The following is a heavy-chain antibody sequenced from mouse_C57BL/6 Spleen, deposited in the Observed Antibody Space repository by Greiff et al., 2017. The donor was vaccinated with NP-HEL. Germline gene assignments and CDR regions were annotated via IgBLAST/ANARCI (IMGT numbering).Heavy chain of an antibody. CDR1: GYTFTDYY. D-gene: IGHD2-2*01. V-gene: IGHV1-19*01. CDR2: INPYNGGT. J-gene: IGHJ2*01. CDR3: ASSTMVTPFDY. Sequence: SGPVLVKPGASVKMSCKASGYTFTDYYMNWVKQSHGKSLEWIGVINPYNGGTSYNQKFKGHATLTVDKSSSTAYMELNSLTSEDSAVYYCASSTMVTPFDYWGQGTTLTVSS.